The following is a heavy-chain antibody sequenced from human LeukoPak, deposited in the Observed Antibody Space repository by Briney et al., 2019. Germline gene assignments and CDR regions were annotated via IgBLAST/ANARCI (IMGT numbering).Heavy chain of an antibody. CDR3: ARDQVATIPFDY. V-gene: IGHV3-15*01. CDR2: IKSKTDGGTT. D-gene: IGHD5-12*01. Sequence: GGSLRLSCAASGFTFSNAWMSWVRQAPGKGLEWVGRIKSKTDGGTTDYAAPVKGRFTISRDDSKNTLYLQMNSLRAEDTAVYYCARDQVATIPFDYWGQGTLVTVSS. J-gene: IGHJ4*02. CDR1: GFTFSNAW.